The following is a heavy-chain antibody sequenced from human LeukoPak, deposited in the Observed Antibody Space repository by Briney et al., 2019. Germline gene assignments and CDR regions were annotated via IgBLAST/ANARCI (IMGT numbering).Heavy chain of an antibody. CDR2: ISSSGSTI. CDR3: AKDSAFYYIDV. CDR1: GLTFSSYE. V-gene: IGHV3-48*03. Sequence: GGSLRLSCAASGLTFSSYEMNWVRQAPGKGLEWVSYISSSGSTIYYADSVKGRFTISRDNSKNTLYLQMNSLKGDDTAVYYCAKDSAFYYIDVWGKGTTVIISS. J-gene: IGHJ6*03. D-gene: IGHD3-10*01.